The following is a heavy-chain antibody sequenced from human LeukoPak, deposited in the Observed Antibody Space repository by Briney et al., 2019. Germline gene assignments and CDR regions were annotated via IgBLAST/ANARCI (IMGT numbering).Heavy chain of an antibody. J-gene: IGHJ4*02. CDR3: ARSRRYSYAAY. Sequence: PGGSLRLSCAASGFTFSSYWMHWVRQAPGRGLVWVSRINSDGSSTSYADSVKGRFTISRDNAKNTLYLQMNSLRAEDTAVYYCARSRRYSYAAYWGQGTLVTVSS. D-gene: IGHD5-18*01. CDR1: GFTFSSYW. V-gene: IGHV3-74*01. CDR2: INSDGSST.